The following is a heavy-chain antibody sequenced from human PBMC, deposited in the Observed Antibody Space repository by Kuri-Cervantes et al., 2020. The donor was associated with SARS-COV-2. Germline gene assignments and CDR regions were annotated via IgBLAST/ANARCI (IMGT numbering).Heavy chain of an antibody. CDR3: ARSFSSWYPDY. J-gene: IGHJ4*02. CDR1: GGSISSGGYY. CDR2: IYHSGST. Sequence: SETLSLTCTVSGGSISSGGYYWSWIRQSPGKGLEWIGYIYHSGSTYYNPSLKSRVTISVDRSKNQFSLKLSSVTAADTAVYYCARSFSSWYPDYWGQGTLVTVSS. D-gene: IGHD6-13*01. V-gene: IGHV4-30-2*06.